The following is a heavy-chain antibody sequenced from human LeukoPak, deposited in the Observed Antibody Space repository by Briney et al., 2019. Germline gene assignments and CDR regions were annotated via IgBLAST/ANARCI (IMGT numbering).Heavy chain of an antibody. V-gene: IGHV3-48*04. CDR3: ARHWLEDCSNTSCYRSGYYYYYYMDV. CDR2: ISGTSTTI. CDR1: GFTFNTYG. Sequence: GGSLRLSCAASGFTFNTYGMNWVRQAPGKGPEWVSYISGTSTTIYYAASVKGRFTISRDNAKNSLYLQMNSLRAEDTAVYYCARHWLEDCSNTSCYRSGYYYYYYMDVWGKGTTVTVSS. J-gene: IGHJ6*03. D-gene: IGHD2-2*02.